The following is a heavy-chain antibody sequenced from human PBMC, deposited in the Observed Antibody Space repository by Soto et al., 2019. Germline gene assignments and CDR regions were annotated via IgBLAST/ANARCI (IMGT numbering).Heavy chain of an antibody. D-gene: IGHD5-12*01. CDR3: ARAGGYGGYDDYFDY. CDR1: GYSISSGYY. CDR2: IYHSGST. V-gene: IGHV4-38-2*01. Sequence: SETLSLTCAVSGYSISSGYYWGWIRQPPGKGLEWIGSIYHSGSTYYNPSLKSRVTISVDTSKNQFSLKLSSVTAADTAVYYCARAGGYGGYDDYFDYWGQGTLVTVSS. J-gene: IGHJ4*02.